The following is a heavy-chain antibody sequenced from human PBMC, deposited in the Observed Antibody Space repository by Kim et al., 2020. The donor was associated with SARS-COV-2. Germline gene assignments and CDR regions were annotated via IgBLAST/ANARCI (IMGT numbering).Heavy chain of an antibody. J-gene: IGHJ4*02. D-gene: IGHD2-15*01. CDR2: ISSSSSTI. CDR1: GFTFSSYS. Sequence: GGSLRLSCAASGFTFSSYSMNWVRQAPGKGLEWVSYISSSSSTIYYADSVKGRFTISRDNAKNSLYLQMNSLRDEDTAVYYCARGWGCSGGTCYNDYWGQGTLVTVSS. V-gene: IGHV3-48*02. CDR3: ARGWGCSGGTCYNDY.